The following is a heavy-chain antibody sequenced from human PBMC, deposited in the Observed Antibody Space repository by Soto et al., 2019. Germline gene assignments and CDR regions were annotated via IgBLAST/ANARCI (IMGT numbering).Heavy chain of an antibody. D-gene: IGHD7-27*01. V-gene: IGHV3-7*05. Sequence: GGSLRLSCAASGFTFSSYWMSWVRQAPGKGLEWVANIKQDGSEKYYVDSVKGQVTISADKSISTAYLQWSSLKASDTAMYYCAISGDGGNGLGYWGQGTLVTVSS. CDR3: AISGDGGNGLGY. J-gene: IGHJ4*02. CDR1: GFTFSSYW. CDR2: IKQDGSEK.